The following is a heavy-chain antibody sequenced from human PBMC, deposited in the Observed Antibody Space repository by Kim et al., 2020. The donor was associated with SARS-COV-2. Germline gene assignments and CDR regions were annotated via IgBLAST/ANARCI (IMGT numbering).Heavy chain of an antibody. CDR3: AKEGAWRNYYYGMDV. J-gene: IGHJ6*02. CDR1: GFTFSSYG. V-gene: IGHV3-30*18. CDR2: ISYDGSNK. D-gene: IGHD3-16*01. Sequence: GGSLRLSCAASGFTFSSYGMHWVRQAPGKGLEWVAVISYDGSNKYYADSVKGRFTISRDNSKNTLYLQMNSLRAEDTAVYYCAKEGAWRNYYYGMDVWGQGTTVTVSS.